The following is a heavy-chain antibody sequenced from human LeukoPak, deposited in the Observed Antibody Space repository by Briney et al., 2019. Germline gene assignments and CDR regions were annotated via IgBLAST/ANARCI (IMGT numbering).Heavy chain of an antibody. Sequence: GGSLRLSCAASGSTVSRNYMSWVRQAPGKGLEWVSVIYSGGNTYYADSVKGRFTISRDNSKNTLYLHMNSLRAEDTAVYYCARDLGGSGYSEVFDYWGQGTLVTVSS. CDR2: IYSGGNT. CDR3: ARDLGGSGYSEVFDY. J-gene: IGHJ4*02. V-gene: IGHV3-66*01. D-gene: IGHD3-22*01. CDR1: GSTVSRNY.